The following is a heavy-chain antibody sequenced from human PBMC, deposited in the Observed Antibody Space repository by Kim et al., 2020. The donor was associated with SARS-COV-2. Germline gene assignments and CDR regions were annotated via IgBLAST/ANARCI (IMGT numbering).Heavy chain of an antibody. Sequence: ASVKVSRKASGYTFTSYAMHWVRQAPGQRLEWMGWINAGNGNTKYSQKFQGRVTITRDTSASTAYMELSSLRSEDTAVYYCARDGIPDIVVVPAAPPFDYWGQGTLVTVSS. CDR1: GYTFTSYA. CDR3: ARDGIPDIVVVPAAPPFDY. CDR2: INAGNGNT. V-gene: IGHV1-3*01. J-gene: IGHJ4*02. D-gene: IGHD2-2*01.